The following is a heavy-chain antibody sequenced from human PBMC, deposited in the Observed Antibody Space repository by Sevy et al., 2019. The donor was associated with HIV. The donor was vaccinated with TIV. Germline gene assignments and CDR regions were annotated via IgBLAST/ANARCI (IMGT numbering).Heavy chain of an antibody. CDR2: IYYSGST. V-gene: IGHV4-59*01. J-gene: IGHJ6*03. D-gene: IGHD3-9*01. Sequence: SETLSLTCTVSGGSISSYYWSWIRQPPGKGLEWIGYIYYSGSTNYNPSLKSRVTISVDTSKNQFSLKLSSVTAADTAVYYCARAGPVFDWLPNYYYYYMDVWGKGTTVTVSS. CDR1: GGSISSYY. CDR3: ARAGPVFDWLPNYYYYYMDV.